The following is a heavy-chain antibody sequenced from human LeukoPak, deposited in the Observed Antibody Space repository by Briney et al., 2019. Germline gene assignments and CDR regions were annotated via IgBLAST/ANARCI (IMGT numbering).Heavy chain of an antibody. J-gene: IGHJ4*02. CDR1: GFTFSNYA. CDR2: ISSGGTTI. V-gene: IGHV3-48*03. CDR3: ARSGSSWYYFDY. Sequence: PGGSLRLSCAASGFTFSNYALNWVRQAPGEGLEWVSYISSGGTTIYYADSVKGRFTFSRDNAKNSLYLQMNSLRAEDTAVYYCARSGSSWYYFDYWGQGTLVTVSS. D-gene: IGHD6-13*01.